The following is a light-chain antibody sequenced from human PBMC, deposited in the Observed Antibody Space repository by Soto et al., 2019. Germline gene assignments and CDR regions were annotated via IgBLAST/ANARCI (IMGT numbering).Light chain of an antibody. CDR2: AAS. CDR3: PQSYSSPPT. J-gene: IGKJ1*01. CDR1: QSISNH. V-gene: IGKV1-39*01. Sequence: DIQMTQSPSSLSASLEDRVIITCRASQSISNHLNWYQQKPGKAPKLLIFAASSLQSGVPSRFSGSRSGPDLTLTISSLQPEDFATYYCPQSYSSPPTFGQGTKVDI.